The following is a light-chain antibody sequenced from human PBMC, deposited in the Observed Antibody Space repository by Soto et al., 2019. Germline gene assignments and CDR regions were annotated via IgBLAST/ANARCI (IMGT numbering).Light chain of an antibody. J-gene: IGKJ1*01. CDR3: LQYYTYPRT. CDR2: AAS. V-gene: IGKV1-6*01. CDR1: QDIRSD. Sequence: AIQMTQSPSSLSASVGDRVTITCRASQDIRSDLAWYQKKSGKAPKLLIYAASSLQSGVPSRFSGSGSGSDFTLTISSLQPEDFATYYCLQYYTYPRTFGQGTSVEI.